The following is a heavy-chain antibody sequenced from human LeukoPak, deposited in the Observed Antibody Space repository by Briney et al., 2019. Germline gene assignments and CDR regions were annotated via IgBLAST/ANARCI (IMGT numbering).Heavy chain of an antibody. V-gene: IGHV4-59*01. CDR1: GGSISSYY. J-gene: IGHJ4*02. CDR3: AREIRPQQLVPRFDY. Sequence: SETLSLTCTVSGGSISSYYWSWIRQPPGKGLEWIGYIYYSGSTNYNPSLKSRVTISVDTSKNQFSLKLSSVTAADTAVYYCAREIRPQQLVPRFDYWGQGTLVTVSS. CDR2: IYYSGST. D-gene: IGHD6-13*01.